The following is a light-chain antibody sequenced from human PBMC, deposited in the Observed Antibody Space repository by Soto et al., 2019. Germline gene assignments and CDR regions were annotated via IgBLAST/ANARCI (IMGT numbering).Light chain of an antibody. CDR2: GNS. CDR3: QPYASRRSAYYV. CDR1: SSNIGAGYD. J-gene: IGLJ1*01. Sequence: QSVLTQPPSVSGAPGQRVTISCTGSSSNIGAGYDVHWYQQLPGTAPKLLIYGNSNRPSGIPDRFSGSKSGTSASLAITVLQVEDEPNNSSQPYASRRSAYYVSGPGTKVPVL. V-gene: IGLV1-40*01.